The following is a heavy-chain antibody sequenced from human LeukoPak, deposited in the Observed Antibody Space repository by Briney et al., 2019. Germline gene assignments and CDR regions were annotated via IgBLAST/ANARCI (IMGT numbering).Heavy chain of an antibody. Sequence: ASVKVSCKASGYTFTDYYIHWVRQAPGQGLEWMGWINPNSGGTNYAQKFQGRVAMTRDTSISIAYMELSRLRSGDTAVYYCARDALPSSPYYFDYWGQGTLVTVSS. CDR3: ARDALPSSPYYFDY. J-gene: IGHJ4*02. V-gene: IGHV1-2*02. D-gene: IGHD1-26*01. CDR2: INPNSGGT. CDR1: GYTFTDYY.